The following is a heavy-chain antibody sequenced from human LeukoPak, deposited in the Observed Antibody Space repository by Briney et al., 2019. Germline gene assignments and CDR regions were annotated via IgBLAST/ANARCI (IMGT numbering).Heavy chain of an antibody. CDR3: ARADCTNGVCYTSDY. CDR2: IYTSGST. CDR1: GGSISSGSYY. D-gene: IGHD2-8*01. J-gene: IGHJ4*02. Sequence: SQTLSLTCTVSGGSISSGSYYWSCIRQPAGKGLEWIGRIYTSGSTNCNPSLKRRVTISVDTSKNQFPLKLSSVTAADTAVYYCARADCTNGVCYTSDYWGQGTLVTVSS. V-gene: IGHV4-61*02.